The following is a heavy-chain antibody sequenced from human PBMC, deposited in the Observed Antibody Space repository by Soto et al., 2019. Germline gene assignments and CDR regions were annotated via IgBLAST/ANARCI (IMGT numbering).Heavy chain of an antibody. CDR1: GGSISSYY. CDR2: IYYSGST. J-gene: IGHJ6*03. V-gene: IGHV4-59*08. D-gene: IGHD2-15*01. CDR3: ARHDSGGSYYYYYYMDV. Sequence: PSGTLSLTSTVSGGSISSYYWSWIRQPPGKGLEWIGYIYYSGSTNYNPSLKSRVTISVDTSKNQFSLKLSSVTAADTAVYYCARHDSGGSYYYYYYMDVWGKGTTVTVSS.